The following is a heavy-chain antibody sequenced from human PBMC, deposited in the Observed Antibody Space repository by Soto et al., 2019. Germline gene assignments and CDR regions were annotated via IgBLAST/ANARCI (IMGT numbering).Heavy chain of an antibody. CDR2: VSHDGRNT. D-gene: IGHD6-19*01. J-gene: IGHJ4*02. V-gene: IGHV3-30*18. Sequence: VQLVESGGGVVQPGRSLRLSCAASGFTFSDYAMHWVRQAPGTGLEWVAVVSHDGRNTHYADSVKGRFTISRDSSNNTVSLDMTSLRAEDTAVYYCAKGGRQWLVTSDFNYWGQGALVTVSS. CDR1: GFTFSDYA. CDR3: AKGGRQWLVTSDFNY.